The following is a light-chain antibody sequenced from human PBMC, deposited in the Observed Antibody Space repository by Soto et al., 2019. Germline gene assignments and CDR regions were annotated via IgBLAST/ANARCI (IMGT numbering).Light chain of an antibody. CDR2: DSS. V-gene: IGKV3-11*01. J-gene: IGKJ4*01. CDR3: QQPSNWPLT. CDR1: QSVSSY. Sequence: EIVLTQFPATLSLSPGDGATLSCRASQSVSSYLAWYQQKRGQPPRLLIYDSSNRATGIPARFSGSGSGTDFSLIISSLEPEDFAVYYCQQPSNWPLTFGGGTKVEIK.